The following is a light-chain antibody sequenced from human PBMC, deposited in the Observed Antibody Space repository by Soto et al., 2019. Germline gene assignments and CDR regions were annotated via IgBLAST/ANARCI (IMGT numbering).Light chain of an antibody. CDR3: QQSHSTPHPT. CDR1: QSISRY. J-gene: IGKJ4*01. Sequence: DIQMTQSPSSLSASVGDRVTITCRASQSISRYLNWYQQKPGKAPKLLIFAASSLQSGVPSRFSGSGSGTDFTLTISSLQPEDSATYYCQQSHSTPHPTFGGGTKVEIK. V-gene: IGKV1-39*01. CDR2: AAS.